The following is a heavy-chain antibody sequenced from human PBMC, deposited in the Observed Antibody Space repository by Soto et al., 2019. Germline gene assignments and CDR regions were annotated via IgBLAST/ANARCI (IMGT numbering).Heavy chain of an antibody. V-gene: IGHV3-23*01. CDR3: AKNQGVELVPLATVDWFDP. CDR2: ISGSGFKK. J-gene: IGHJ5*02. Sequence: GGSLRLSCAASGFIFENFGMSWVRQAPGKGLEWISSISGSGFKKYYADSVKGRFTISRGNSKSTVYLELNNLSAEDTAVYHCAKNQGVELVPLATVDWFDPWGQGSVVTVSS. D-gene: IGHD1-26*01. CDR1: GFIFENFG.